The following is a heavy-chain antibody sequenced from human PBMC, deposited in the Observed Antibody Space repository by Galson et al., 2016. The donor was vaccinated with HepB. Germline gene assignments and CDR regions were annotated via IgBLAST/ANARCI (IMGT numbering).Heavy chain of an antibody. CDR1: GGSVTNHQYC. D-gene: IGHD2-21*01. CDR2: FCYTGIT. J-gene: IGHJ4*02. Sequence: SETLSLTCIVSGGSVTNHQYCWGWVRQAPGKGLEWIASFCYTGITYYNPSLRSRLTMDVGTSKFQLSLHLRSVAAADTAVYYCVDYCGGGACPDYWGQGTLVTVSS. V-gene: IGHV4-39*01. CDR3: VDYCGGGACPDY.